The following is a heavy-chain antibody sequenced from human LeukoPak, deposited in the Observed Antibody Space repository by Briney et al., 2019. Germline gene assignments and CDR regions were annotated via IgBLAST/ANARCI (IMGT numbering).Heavy chain of an antibody. CDR2: LIPIFGTA. V-gene: IGHV1-69*13. D-gene: IGHD3-22*01. Sequence: ASVKVSCKASGGTFSSYAISWVRQAPGQGLEWMGGLIPIFGTANYAQKFQGRVTITADESTSTAYMELSSLRSEDTAVYYCARGDSSGYYYGNYWGQGTLVTVSS. CDR3: ARGDSSGYYYGNY. J-gene: IGHJ4*02. CDR1: GGTFSSYA.